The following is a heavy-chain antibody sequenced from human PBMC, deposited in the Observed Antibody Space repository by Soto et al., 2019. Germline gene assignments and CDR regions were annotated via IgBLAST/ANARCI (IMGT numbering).Heavy chain of an antibody. J-gene: IGHJ6*02. CDR2: SHPSGST. D-gene: IGHD1-26*01. V-gene: IGHV4-34*01. CDR1: GGSLSDYY. Sequence: QVQLQQWGAGLLKPSETLSLTCAVSGGSLSDYYWPWIRQSPGKGLEWIGESHPSGSTYYNPSLRSRVTISVDTSKNQFSLKLTSLTAADTAIYYCARGRDEYKVGNVWGHGTTVTVSS. CDR3: ARGRDEYKVGNV.